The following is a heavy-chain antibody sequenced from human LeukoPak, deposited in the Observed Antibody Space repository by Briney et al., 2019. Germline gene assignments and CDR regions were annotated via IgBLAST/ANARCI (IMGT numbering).Heavy chain of an antibody. CDR3: ARHKYYYDSSGSFQH. V-gene: IGHV4-30-2*01. CDR2: IYHSGST. CDR1: GGSISSGGYS. D-gene: IGHD3-22*01. Sequence: SETLSLTCAVSGGSISSGGYSWSWIRQPPGKGLEWIGYIYHSGSTYYNPSLKSRVTISVDTSKNQFSLKLSSVTAADTAVYYCARHKYYYDSSGSFQHWGQGTLVTVSS. J-gene: IGHJ1*01.